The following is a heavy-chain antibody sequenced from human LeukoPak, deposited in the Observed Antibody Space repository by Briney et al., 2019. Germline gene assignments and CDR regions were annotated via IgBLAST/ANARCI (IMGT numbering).Heavy chain of an antibody. Sequence: GGSLRLSCAASGFTFSSYWMHWVRQAPGKGLVWVSRINPDGSTTTYADSVRGRFTISRDNARNSLYLQMNSLRAEDTAVYYCAREGDIVSVPTAWRFDPWGQGTLVTVSS. D-gene: IGHD2-2*01. CDR2: INPDGSTT. J-gene: IGHJ5*02. CDR1: GFTFSSYW. CDR3: AREGDIVSVPTAWRFDP. V-gene: IGHV3-74*01.